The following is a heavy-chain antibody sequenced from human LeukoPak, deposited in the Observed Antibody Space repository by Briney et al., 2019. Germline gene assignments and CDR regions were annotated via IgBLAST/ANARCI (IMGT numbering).Heavy chain of an antibody. CDR2: ISYIGST. CDR1: GGSMSSHY. CDR3: ARDPTTVTKGLDI. D-gene: IGHD4-17*01. Sequence: SETLSLTCTVSGGSMSSHYWSWIRQPPGKGLEWIGYISYIGSTNYNPSLKSRVTISVNTSKNQFSLKLSSVTAADAAVYFCARDPTTVTKGLDIWGQGTMVTVSS. J-gene: IGHJ3*02. V-gene: IGHV4-59*11.